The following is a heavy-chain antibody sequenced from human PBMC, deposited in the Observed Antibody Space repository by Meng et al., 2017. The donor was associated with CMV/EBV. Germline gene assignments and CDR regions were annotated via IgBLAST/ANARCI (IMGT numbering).Heavy chain of an antibody. V-gene: IGHV6-1*01. CDR3: AREAPIGITIFGVVINPLDY. CDR1: GDSVSSHSAA. CDR2: TYYRSKWYN. Sequence: SCAISGDSVSSHSAAWNWIRQSPSRGLEWLGRTYYRSKWYNDYAVSVKSRITINPDTSKNQFSLQLNSVTPEDTAVYYCAREAPIGITIFGVVINPLDYWGQGTLVTVSS. J-gene: IGHJ4*02. D-gene: IGHD3-3*01.